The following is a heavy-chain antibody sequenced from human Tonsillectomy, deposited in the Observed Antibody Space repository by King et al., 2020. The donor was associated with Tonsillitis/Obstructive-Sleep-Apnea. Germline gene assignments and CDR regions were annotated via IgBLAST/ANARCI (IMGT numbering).Heavy chain of an antibody. J-gene: IGHJ6*02. V-gene: IGHV1-2*02. CDR2: INPNSGAT. D-gene: IGHD3-22*01. CDR1: GYTFTGYY. Sequence: VQLVESGAEVKKPGASVKVSCTASGYTFTGYYMHWVRLAPGHGLEWMGWINPNSGATNYAQEFQDRVTMTRDTSINIAYMEVSRLRSDDTAVYYCAKGEGPMIIDKCGLDVWGQGTTVTVSS. CDR3: AKGEGPMIIDKCGLDV.